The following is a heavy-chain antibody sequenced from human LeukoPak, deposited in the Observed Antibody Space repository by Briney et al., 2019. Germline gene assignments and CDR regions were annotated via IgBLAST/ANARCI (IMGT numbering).Heavy chain of an antibody. V-gene: IGHV1-18*01. CDR2: ISAYNGNT. J-gene: IGHJ6*03. CDR1: GYTFTSYG. D-gene: IGHD2-2*01. Sequence: ASVKVSCKASGYTFTSYGISWVRQAPGQGLEWMGWISAYNGNTNYAQKLQGRVTMTEDTSTDTAYMELSSLRSEDTAVYYCATGPIVVVPAAISRITGTTYYYYYMDVWGKGTTVTVSS. CDR3: ATGPIVVVPAAISRITGTTYYYYYMDV.